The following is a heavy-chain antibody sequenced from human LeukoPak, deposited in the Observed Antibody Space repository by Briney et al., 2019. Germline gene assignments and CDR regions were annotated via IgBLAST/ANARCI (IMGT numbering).Heavy chain of an antibody. CDR2: INPSGGST. CDR3: ARGYYYYYMDV. Sequence: GASVKVSCKASGYTFTSYYMHWVRQAPGQGLEWMGIINPSGGSTSYAQKFQGRVTMTRDTSISTAYMELSRLRSDDTAVYYCARGYYYYYMDVWGKGTTVTVSS. V-gene: IGHV1-46*01. J-gene: IGHJ6*03. CDR1: GYTFTSYY.